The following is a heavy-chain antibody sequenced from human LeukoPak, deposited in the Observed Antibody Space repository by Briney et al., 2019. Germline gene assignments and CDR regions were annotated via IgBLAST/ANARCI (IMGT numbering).Heavy chain of an antibody. J-gene: IGHJ4*02. CDR3: VKDKGYYDSSGFYSYGNSFDA. V-gene: IGHV3-64D*09. CDR2: IIKHRVRT. Sequence: GGSLRLSCSASGFTFSSYAMHWVRQAPGKGLEYISVIIKHRVRTYYADSVKGRFTISRDNSKNTLYLQMSSLRAEDTAVYYCVKDKGYYDSSGFYSYGNSFDAWGQGSLVTVSS. CDR1: GFTFSSYA. D-gene: IGHD3-22*01.